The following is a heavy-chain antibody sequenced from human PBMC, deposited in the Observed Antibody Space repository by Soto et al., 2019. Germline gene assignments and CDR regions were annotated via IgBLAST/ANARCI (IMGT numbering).Heavy chain of an antibody. D-gene: IGHD3-22*01. CDR1: RFTFRSYS. Sequence: GGSLSLSCATSRFTFRSYSMNWVRQVPGKGLEWVSSISSSSSYIYYADSVKGRFTISIDNAKNSLYLQMNSLRAEDTAVYYCARDLGDSSGYYPIDYWGQGT. CDR2: ISSSSSYI. J-gene: IGHJ4*02. V-gene: IGHV3-21*01. CDR3: ARDLGDSSGYYPIDY.